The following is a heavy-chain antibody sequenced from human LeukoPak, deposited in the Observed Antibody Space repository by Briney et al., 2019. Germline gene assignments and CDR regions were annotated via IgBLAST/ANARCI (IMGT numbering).Heavy chain of an antibody. CDR3: ARSLMRPYFDY. J-gene: IGHJ4*02. V-gene: IGHV3-30*04. Sequence: PGGSLRLSCLVSGLTFRTYTMNWIRQAPGKGLEWVASMSFDGSDQFYADSVRGRFTISRDNSKNTLFLRMSSLRSDDTAVYYCARSLMRPYFDYWGQGTLVSVSS. D-gene: IGHD3-10*01. CDR1: GLTFRTYT. CDR2: MSFDGSDQ.